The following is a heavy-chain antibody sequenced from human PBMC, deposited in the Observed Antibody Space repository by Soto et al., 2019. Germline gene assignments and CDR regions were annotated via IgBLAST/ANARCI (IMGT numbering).Heavy chain of an antibody. D-gene: IGHD6-13*01. J-gene: IGHJ5*02. Sequence: NLSETLSLTCAVYGGSFSGYYWSWIRQPPGKGLEWIGEINHSGSTNYNPSLKSRVTISVDTSKNQFSLKLSSVTAADTAVYYCARGIVRAAAGSRFDPWGQGTLVTVSS. CDR1: GGSFSGYY. CDR2: INHSGST. CDR3: ARGIVRAAAGSRFDP. V-gene: IGHV4-34*01.